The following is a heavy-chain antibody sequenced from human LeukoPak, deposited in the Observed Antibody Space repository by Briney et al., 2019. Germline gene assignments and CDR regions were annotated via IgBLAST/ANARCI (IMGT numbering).Heavy chain of an antibody. V-gene: IGHV3-73*01. CDR1: GFSFSGSA. J-gene: IGHJ4*02. Sequence: PGGSLKLSCAASGFSFSGSAMHWVRQASGKWLEWVGRIRSKSNSYATAYGASVKGRFTISRDESKNTAYLQMNSLKTEDTAVYYCTRQEEPTALIDHWGQGTLVTVSS. CDR3: TRQEEPTALIDH. D-gene: IGHD5-18*01. CDR2: IRSKSNSYAT.